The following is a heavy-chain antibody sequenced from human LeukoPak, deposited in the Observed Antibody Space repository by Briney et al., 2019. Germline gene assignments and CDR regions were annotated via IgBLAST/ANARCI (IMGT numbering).Heavy chain of an antibody. Sequence: ASVKVSCKASGYTFTGYYMHWVRQAPGQGLEWMGWINPNSGGTNYAQKFQGRVTMTRDTSISTAYMELSRLRSDDTAAYYCARGYRYCSSTSCYTIDYWGQGTLVTVSS. CDR1: GYTFTGYY. V-gene: IGHV1-2*02. CDR2: INPNSGGT. CDR3: ARGYRYCSSTSCYTIDY. J-gene: IGHJ4*02. D-gene: IGHD2-2*02.